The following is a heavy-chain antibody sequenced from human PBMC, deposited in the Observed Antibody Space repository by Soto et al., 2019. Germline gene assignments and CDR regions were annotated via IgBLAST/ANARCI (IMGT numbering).Heavy chain of an antibody. CDR1: GFRFGNYW. V-gene: IGHV3-74*01. J-gene: IGHJ4*02. CDR3: ASAEFWNKPPDY. D-gene: IGHD1-1*01. CDR2: NNTDGSIT. Sequence: WGSMRLSCAASGFRFGNYWMHWVRQAPGKGLVWVSRNNTDGSITSYADSVKGRFTISRDNAKNTMFLQVKRLGDEDTAVYYCASAEFWNKPPDYWGQGILVAVSS.